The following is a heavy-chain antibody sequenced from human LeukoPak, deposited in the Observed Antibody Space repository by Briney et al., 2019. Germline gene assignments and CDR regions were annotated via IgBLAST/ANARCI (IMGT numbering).Heavy chain of an antibody. V-gene: IGHV4-4*07. CDR2: IYTSGST. D-gene: IGHD2-2*01. CDR1: GGSISSYY. CDR3: ARHIVVVEKLRPNYYYYGMDV. Sequence: SETLSLTCTVSGGSISSYYWTWIRQPAGKGLEWIGRIYTSGSTNYNPSLKSRVTMSVDTSKNQFSLKLSSVTAADTAVYCCARHIVVVEKLRPNYYYYGMDVWGQGTTVTVSS. J-gene: IGHJ6*02.